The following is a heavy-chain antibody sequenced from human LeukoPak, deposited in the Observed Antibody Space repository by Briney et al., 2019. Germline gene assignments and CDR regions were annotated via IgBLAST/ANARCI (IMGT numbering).Heavy chain of an antibody. CDR1: GGSISSGGYY. D-gene: IGHD6-13*01. CDR3: ARGASSSWYQPGFDP. J-gene: IGHJ5*02. Sequence: SETLSLTCTVSGGSISSGGYYWSWIRQHPGKGLEWIGYIYYSGSTYYNPSLKSRVTISVDTSKNQFSLKLSSVTAADTAVYYCARGASSSWYQPGFDPWGQGTLVTVSS. CDR2: IYYSGST. V-gene: IGHV4-31*03.